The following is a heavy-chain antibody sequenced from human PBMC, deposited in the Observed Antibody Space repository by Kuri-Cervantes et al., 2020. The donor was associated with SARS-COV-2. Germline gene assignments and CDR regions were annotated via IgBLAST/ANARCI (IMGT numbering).Heavy chain of an antibody. Sequence: SETLSLTCTVSGGSISSHYWSWIRQPAGKGLEWIGRIYTSGSTNYNPSLKSRVTMSADTSKNQFSLKLSSVTAADTAVYYCARDPGIAVAGGFDYWGQGTLVTVSS. V-gene: IGHV4-4*07. CDR2: IYTSGST. CDR3: ARDPGIAVAGGFDY. CDR1: GGSISSHY. D-gene: IGHD6-19*01. J-gene: IGHJ4*02.